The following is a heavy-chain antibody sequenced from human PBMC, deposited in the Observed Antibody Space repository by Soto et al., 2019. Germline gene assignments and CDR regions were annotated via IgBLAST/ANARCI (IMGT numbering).Heavy chain of an antibody. V-gene: IGHV1-18*01. CDR1: GYTFTSYG. D-gene: IGHD3-9*01. CDR3: AREGLVIANIYYYYMDV. Sequence: ASVKVSCKASGYTFTSYGISWVRQAPGQGLEWMGWISAYNGNTNYAQKLQGRVTMTTDTSTSTAYMELRSLRSDDTAVYYCAREGLVIANIYYYYMDVWGKGTTVTVSS. J-gene: IGHJ6*03. CDR2: ISAYNGNT.